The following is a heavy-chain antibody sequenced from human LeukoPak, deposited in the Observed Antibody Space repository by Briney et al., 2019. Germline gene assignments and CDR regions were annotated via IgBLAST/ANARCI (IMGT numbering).Heavy chain of an antibody. CDR2: LSRSGINI. Sequence: GGSLRLSCAASGFTFSSYEMNWVRQAPGKGLEWVSYLSRSGINIYYADSVKGRFTISRDNAKSSLYLQMNSLRAEDTAVCYCARDPGVVVAATPDYWGQGTLVTVSS. CDR1: GFTFSSYE. D-gene: IGHD2-15*01. J-gene: IGHJ4*02. V-gene: IGHV3-48*03. CDR3: ARDPGVVVAATPDY.